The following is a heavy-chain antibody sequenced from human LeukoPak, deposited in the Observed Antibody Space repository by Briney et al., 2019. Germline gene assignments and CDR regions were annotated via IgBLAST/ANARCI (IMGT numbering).Heavy chain of an antibody. Sequence: GGSLRLSCAASGLTFSSYEMNWVRQAPGKGLEWVSYISSSGSTIYYADSVKGRFTTSRDNAKNSLYLQMNSPRAEDTAVYYCAAEEEAFDIWGQGTMVTVSS. CDR1: GLTFSSYE. J-gene: IGHJ3*02. CDR3: AAEEEAFDI. CDR2: ISSSGSTI. V-gene: IGHV3-48*03.